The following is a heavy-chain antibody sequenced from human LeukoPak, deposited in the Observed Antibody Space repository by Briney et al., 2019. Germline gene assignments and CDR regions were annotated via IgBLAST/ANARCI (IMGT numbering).Heavy chain of an antibody. J-gene: IGHJ4*02. V-gene: IGHV1-69*05. D-gene: IGHD6-6*01. CDR1: GGTFSSYA. CDR3: ARGVGSSPYYFDY. Sequence: GASVKVSCKASGGTFSSYAISWVRQAPGQGLEWMGGIIPIFGTANYAQKSQGRVTITTDKSTSTAYMELSSLRSEDTAVYYCARGVGSSPYYFDYWGQGTLVTVSS. CDR2: IIPIFGTA.